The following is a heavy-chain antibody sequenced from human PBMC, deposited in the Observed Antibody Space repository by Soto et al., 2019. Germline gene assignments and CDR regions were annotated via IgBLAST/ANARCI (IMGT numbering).Heavy chain of an antibody. CDR2: IYSGGST. CDR1: GFTVSSNY. J-gene: IGHJ5*01. Sequence: GGSLRLSCAASGFTVSSNYMSWVRQAPGKGLEWVSVIYSGGSTYYADSVKGRFTISRDNSKNTLYLQMNSLRAEDTAVYYCARVLGDASSWYIGFVSWGQGPLVTVS. V-gene: IGHV3-53*01. D-gene: IGHD6-13*01. CDR3: ARVLGDASSWYIGFVS.